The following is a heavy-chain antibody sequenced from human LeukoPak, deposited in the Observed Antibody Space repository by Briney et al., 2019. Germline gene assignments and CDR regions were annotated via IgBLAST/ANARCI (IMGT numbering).Heavy chain of an antibody. CDR2: IYYSGST. Sequence: SETLSLTCTVSGGSISSGGYYWSWIRQHPGKGLEWIGYIYYSGSTYYNPSLKSRVTISVDTSKNQFSLKLSSETAADTAVYYCARFSAWSGYLGLNYWGQGTLVTVSS. V-gene: IGHV4-31*03. D-gene: IGHD3-3*01. CDR3: ARFSAWSGYLGLNY. J-gene: IGHJ4*02. CDR1: GGSISSGGYY.